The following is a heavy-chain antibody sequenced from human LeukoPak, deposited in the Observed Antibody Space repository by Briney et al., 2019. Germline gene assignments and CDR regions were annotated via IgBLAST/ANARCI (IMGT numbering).Heavy chain of an antibody. V-gene: IGHV4-39*01. CDR2: IYYSGST. Sequence: PSETLSLTCTVSGGSISSSSYYWGWIRQPPGKGLEWIGSIYYSGSTYYNPSLKSRVTISVDTSKNQFSLKLSSVTAADTAVYYCARLFNSGSYGAFDIWGQGTMVTVSS. CDR3: ARLFNSGSYGAFDI. J-gene: IGHJ3*02. D-gene: IGHD1-26*01. CDR1: GGSISSSSYY.